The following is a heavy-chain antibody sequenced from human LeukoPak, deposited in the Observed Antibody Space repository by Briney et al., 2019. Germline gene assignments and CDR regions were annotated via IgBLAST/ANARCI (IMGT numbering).Heavy chain of an antibody. D-gene: IGHD6-13*01. V-gene: IGHV4-4*07. Sequence: PETLSLTCTVSGGSISTYYWSWIRQPAGKGLEWIGRIYTSGSTNYNPSLKSRVTMSVDTSKNHFSLKLSSVTAADTAVYYCARDLVAAAGGYFDYWGQGTLVTVSS. J-gene: IGHJ4*02. CDR2: IYTSGST. CDR3: ARDLVAAAGGYFDY. CDR1: GGSISTYY.